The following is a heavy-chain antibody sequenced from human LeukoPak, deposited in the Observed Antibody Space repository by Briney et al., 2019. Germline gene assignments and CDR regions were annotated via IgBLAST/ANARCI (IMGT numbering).Heavy chain of an antibody. V-gene: IGHV3-23*01. CDR2: ISGNGGST. D-gene: IGHD6-13*01. Sequence: GGSLRLSCAASGFTFSNYAMSWVRQAPGKGLEWVSTISGNGGSTYYADSVKGRFTISRDNSKNTVYLQMSSLRVEDTAVYHCAKRIAATSFDYWGQGTLVTVSS. J-gene: IGHJ4*02. CDR1: GFTFSNYA. CDR3: AKRIAATSFDY.